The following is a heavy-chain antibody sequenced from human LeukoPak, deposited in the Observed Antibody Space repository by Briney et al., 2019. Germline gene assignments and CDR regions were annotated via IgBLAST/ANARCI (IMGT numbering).Heavy chain of an antibody. D-gene: IGHD3-9*01. Sequence: GASVKVSCKASGYTFTSYAMHWVRQAPGQRLEWMGWINAGNGNTKCSQKFQGRVTITRDTSASTAYMELSSLRSEDTAVYYCARLRYFQRFDPRGQGTLVTVSS. CDR2: INAGNGNT. J-gene: IGHJ5*02. V-gene: IGHV1-3*01. CDR1: GYTFTSYA. CDR3: ARLRYFQRFDP.